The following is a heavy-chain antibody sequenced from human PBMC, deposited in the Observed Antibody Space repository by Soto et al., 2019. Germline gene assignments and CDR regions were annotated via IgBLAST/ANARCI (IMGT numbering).Heavy chain of an antibody. D-gene: IGHD6-19*01. CDR2: ISGSGDST. Sequence: PGGSLRLSCAASGFTFSSYAMSWVRQAPGKGLEWVSAISGSGDSTYYADSVKGRFTISRDNSKNTLYLQMNSLRAEDTAVYYCAKGLSGARYSSGWYTGPYYYYYGMDVWGQGTKVTVSS. CDR3: AKGLSGARYSSGWYTGPYYYYYGMDV. CDR1: GFTFSSYA. V-gene: IGHV3-23*01. J-gene: IGHJ6*02.